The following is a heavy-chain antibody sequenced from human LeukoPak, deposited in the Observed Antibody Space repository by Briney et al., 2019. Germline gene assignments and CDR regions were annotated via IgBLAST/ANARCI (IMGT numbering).Heavy chain of an antibody. D-gene: IGHD3-16*01. CDR3: ATTIYTNTWDHLDY. Sequence: SETLSLTCTVSGGSISSRTYCWAWVRQPPGKGLEWIGTICYNGNTQYNPSLKSRVTISVDTSKNLFSLKLSSVTAADTAVYYCATTIYTNTWDHLDYWGQGTLVTASS. CDR2: ICYNGNT. V-gene: IGHV4-39*01. J-gene: IGHJ4*02. CDR1: GGSISSRTYC.